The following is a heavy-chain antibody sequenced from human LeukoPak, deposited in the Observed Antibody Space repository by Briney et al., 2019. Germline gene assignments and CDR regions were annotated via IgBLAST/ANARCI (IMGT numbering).Heavy chain of an antibody. D-gene: IGHD6-13*01. CDR1: GSTVSSNY. CDR3: ARDRPSSSWYASIDY. CDR2: ISSSGSTI. J-gene: IGHJ4*02. V-gene: IGHV3-11*04. Sequence: PGGSLRLSCAVSGSTVSSNYMSWVRQAPGKGLEWVSYISSSGSTIYYADSVKGRFTISRDNAKNSLYLQMNSLRAEDTAVYYCARDRPSSSWYASIDYWGQGTLVTVSS.